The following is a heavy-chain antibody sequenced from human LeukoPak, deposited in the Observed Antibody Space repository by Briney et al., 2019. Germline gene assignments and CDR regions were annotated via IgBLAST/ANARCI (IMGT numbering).Heavy chain of an antibody. Sequence: SETLSLTCTVSGGSIRSYYWSWIRQPPGKGLEWIGYIYYSGSTNYNPSLKSRVTISVDTSKNQFSLKLSSVTAADTAVYYCARTDKSDAFDIWGQGTMVTVSS. CDR3: ARTDKSDAFDI. D-gene: IGHD3-9*01. V-gene: IGHV4-59*01. J-gene: IGHJ3*02. CDR2: IYYSGST. CDR1: GGSIRSYY.